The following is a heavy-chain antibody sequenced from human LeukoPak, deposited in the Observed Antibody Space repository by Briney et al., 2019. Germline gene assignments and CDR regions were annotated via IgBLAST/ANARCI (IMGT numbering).Heavy chain of an antibody. CDR3: ARTRYYYDSSGYYHFDY. V-gene: IGHV1-69*13. Sequence: ASVKVSCKASGGTYSSYAISWVRQAPGQGLEWMGGIIPIFGTANYAQKFQGRVTITADESTSTAYMELSSLRSEDTAVYYCARTRYYYDSSGYYHFDYWGQGTLVTVSS. D-gene: IGHD3-22*01. CDR1: GGTYSSYA. CDR2: IIPIFGTA. J-gene: IGHJ4*02.